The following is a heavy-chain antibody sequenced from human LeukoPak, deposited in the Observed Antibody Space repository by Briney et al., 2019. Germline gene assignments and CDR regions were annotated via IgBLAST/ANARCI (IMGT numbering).Heavy chain of an antibody. Sequence: PSETLSLTCTVSGGSISSYYRSWIWQPPGKGLEWIGYIYYSGSTNYNPSLKSRVTISVDPFKNQFSLKLSSVSAADTAVYYCARDFGYYDSSDRYYYGMDVWGQGPATTVSS. J-gene: IGHJ6*02. CDR1: GGSISSYY. CDR2: IYYSGST. V-gene: IGHV4-59*01. D-gene: IGHD3-22*01. CDR3: ARDFGYYDSSDRYYYGMDV.